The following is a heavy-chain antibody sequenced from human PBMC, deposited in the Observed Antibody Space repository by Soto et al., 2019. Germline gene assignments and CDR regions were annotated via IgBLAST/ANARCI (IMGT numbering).Heavy chain of an antibody. Sequence: QVQLVESGGGVVQPGRSLRLSCAASGFTFSSYGMHWVRQAPGKGLEWVAVISYDGSNKYYADSVKGRFTISRDNSKNTLYLHMNSLRAEDTAVYYCAKTREISALYYYYYGMDVWGQGTTVTVSS. D-gene: IGHD6-6*01. J-gene: IGHJ6*02. CDR2: ISYDGSNK. CDR1: GFTFSSYG. V-gene: IGHV3-30*18. CDR3: AKTREISALYYYYYGMDV.